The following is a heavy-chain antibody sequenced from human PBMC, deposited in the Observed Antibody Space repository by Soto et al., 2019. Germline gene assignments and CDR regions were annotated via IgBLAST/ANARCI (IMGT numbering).Heavy chain of an antibody. Sequence: PSETLSLTCTASGGSISSYYWSWIRQPPGKGLEWIGYIYYSGSTNYNPSLKSRVTISVDTSKNQFSLKLSSVTAADTAVYYCARGPWRWDYYYFDYWGQGTLVTVSS. CDR3: ARGPWRWDYYYFDY. CDR2: IYYSGST. V-gene: IGHV4-59*01. J-gene: IGHJ4*02. CDR1: GGSISSYY. D-gene: IGHD1-7*01.